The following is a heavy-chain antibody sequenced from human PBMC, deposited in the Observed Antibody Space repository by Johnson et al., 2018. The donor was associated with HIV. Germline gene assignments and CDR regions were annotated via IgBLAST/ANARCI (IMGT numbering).Heavy chain of an antibody. CDR2: INSDGTII. CDR3: TRGYCTHGVCYTKVDAFDI. J-gene: IGHJ3*02. Sequence: VQLVESGGGLVQPGGSLRLSCAASGFTVSSNYMSWVRQGPGKGLVWVSRINSDGTIINYADSVKGRLTISSNNATTTLFLQMNSLRPDDTAVYYCTRGYCTHGVCYTKVDAFDIWGQGTMVTVSS. V-gene: IGHV3-74*02. CDR1: GFTVSSNY. D-gene: IGHD2-8*01.